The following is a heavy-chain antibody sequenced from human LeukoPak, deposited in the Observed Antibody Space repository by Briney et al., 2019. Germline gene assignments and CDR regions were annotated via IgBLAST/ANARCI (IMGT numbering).Heavy chain of an antibody. J-gene: IGHJ6*03. CDR1: GFTVSSNY. CDR2: IYVDGST. V-gene: IGHV3-53*01. Sequence: GGSLRLSCAASGFTVSSNYMSWVRQAPGKGLEWVSVIYVDGSTYYADSVKGRFSISRDNSKNTLSLQMHSLRAEDTAVYYCARDYMDVWGKGTTVTVSS. CDR3: ARDYMDV.